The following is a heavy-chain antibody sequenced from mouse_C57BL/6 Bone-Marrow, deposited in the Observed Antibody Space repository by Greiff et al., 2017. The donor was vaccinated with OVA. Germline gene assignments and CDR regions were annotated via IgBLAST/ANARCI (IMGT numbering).Heavy chain of an antibody. J-gene: IGHJ3*01. V-gene: IGHV1-26*01. CDR1: GYTFTDYY. D-gene: IGHD1-1*01. Sequence: EVQLQQSGPELVKPGASVKISCKASGYTFTDYYMNWVKQSHGKSLERIGDINPNNGGTSYNQKFKGKATLTVDKSSSTAYMELRRLTSEDSAVYYCSTVPFAYWGQGTLVTVSA. CDR3: STVPFAY. CDR2: INPNNGGT.